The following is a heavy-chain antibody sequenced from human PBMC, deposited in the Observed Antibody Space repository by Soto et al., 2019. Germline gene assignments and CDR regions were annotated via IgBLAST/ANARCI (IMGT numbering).Heavy chain of an antibody. CDR2: ISGSGGST. J-gene: IGHJ6*03. V-gene: IGHV3-23*01. CDR3: AKEGNWNYDYYYYYMDV. D-gene: IGHD1-7*01. CDR1: GFTFSSYA. Sequence: GGSLRLSCAASGFTFSSYAMSWVRQAPGKGLEWVSAISGSGGSTYYADSVKGRFTISRDNSKNTLYLQMNSLRAEDTAVYYCAKEGNWNYDYYYYYMDVWGKGTTVTVSS.